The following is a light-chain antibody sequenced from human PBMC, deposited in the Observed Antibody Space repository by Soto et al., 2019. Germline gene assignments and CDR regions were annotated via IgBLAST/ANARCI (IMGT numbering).Light chain of an antibody. J-gene: IGKJ3*01. CDR3: QQYGSSLFT. V-gene: IGKV4-1*01. CDR1: QSLLSSANNKNY. CDR2: GAS. Sequence: DIVMTQSPDSLAVSLGERATINCKSSQSLLSSANNKNYLAWYQQKSGQPPKLLIYGASTRQSGVPDRISGSGSGTDFTLTISRLEPEDFAVYYCQQYGSSLFTFGPGTKVDIK.